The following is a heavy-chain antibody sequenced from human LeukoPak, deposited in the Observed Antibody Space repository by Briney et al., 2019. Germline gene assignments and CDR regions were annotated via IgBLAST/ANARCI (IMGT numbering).Heavy chain of an antibody. CDR2: ISGSGGST. J-gene: IGHJ3*02. V-gene: IGHV3-23*01. CDR1: GFTFSTYA. CDR3: AKNRIAVAPRAFDI. Sequence: QPGGSLRLSCAASGFTFSTYAMSWVRQAPGKGLEWVSGISGSGGSTYYADSVKGRLTISRDNSKNTLYLQMNSLRADDTAVYYCAKNRIAVAPRAFDIWGQGTMVTVSS. D-gene: IGHD6-19*01.